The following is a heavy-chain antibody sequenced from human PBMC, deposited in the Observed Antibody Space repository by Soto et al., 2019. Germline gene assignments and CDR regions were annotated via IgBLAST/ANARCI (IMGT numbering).Heavy chain of an antibody. V-gene: IGHV1-18*01. CDR2: INPNNGNT. CDR3: ARLPSYYYMDV. Sequence: ASVKVSCKASGYTFTSYDINWVRQATGQGLEWMGWINPNNGNTGYAQKLQGRVTMTTDTSTSTAYMELRSLRSDDTAVYYCARLPSYYYMDVWGKGTTVTVSS. J-gene: IGHJ6*03. CDR1: GYTFTSYD.